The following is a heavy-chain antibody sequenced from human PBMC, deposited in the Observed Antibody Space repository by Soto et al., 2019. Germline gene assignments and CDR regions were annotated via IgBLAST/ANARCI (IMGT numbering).Heavy chain of an antibody. J-gene: IGHJ4*02. CDR2: IRTNPNNYAT. CDR1: GFTFMGPA. Sequence: EVQLVQSGGGLVQPGGPRNLSCVASGFTFMGPAWHWVRQAPGKGREGVARIRTNPNNYATIYSASVRGRFTISRDDSRSATYLQMDSLKTEDTAVYYCARPEDPYGYPEAFDYWGQGTLVTVAS. CDR3: ARPEDPYGYPEAFDY. V-gene: IGHV3-73*02. D-gene: IGHD4-17*01.